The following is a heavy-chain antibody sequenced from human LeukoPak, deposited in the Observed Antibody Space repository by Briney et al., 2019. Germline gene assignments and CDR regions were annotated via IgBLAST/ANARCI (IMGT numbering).Heavy chain of an antibody. J-gene: IGHJ3*02. V-gene: IGHV4-39*01. CDR2: IYYSGST. D-gene: IGHD3-22*01. CDR3: ARYSLKYDDSSGNHDVFDI. Sequence: SETLSLTCTVSGGSISSYYWGWIRQPPGKGLEWIGSIYYSGSTYYNPSLKSRVTISVDTSKNQFLLKLSSVMTADTAAYYCARYSLKYDDSSGNHDVFDIWGQGTMVTVSS. CDR1: GGSISSYY.